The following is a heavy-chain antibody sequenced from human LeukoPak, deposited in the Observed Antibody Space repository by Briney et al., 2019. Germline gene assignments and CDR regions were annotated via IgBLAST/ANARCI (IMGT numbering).Heavy chain of an antibody. CDR3: AAVSSEDWFDP. Sequence: GGSLRLSCAASGYTFSSYGMHWVRQAPGKGLEWVAVISYDGSNKYYADSVEGRFTISRDNSKNTLYLQMNSLRAEDTAVYYCAAVSSEDWFDPWGQGTLVTVSS. CDR1: GYTFSSYG. J-gene: IGHJ5*02. V-gene: IGHV3-30*03. CDR2: ISYDGSNK. D-gene: IGHD6-25*01.